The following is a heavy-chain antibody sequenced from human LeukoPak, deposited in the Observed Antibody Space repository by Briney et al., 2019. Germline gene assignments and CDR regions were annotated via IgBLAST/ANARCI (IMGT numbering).Heavy chain of an antibody. V-gene: IGHV3-53*05. CDR1: GFTVSSNY. J-gene: IGHJ4*02. D-gene: IGHD1-26*01. CDR3: ARDIVGATTVDY. CDR2: IYSGGST. Sequence: PGGSLRLSCAASGFTVSSNYMSWVRQAPGKGLEWVSVIYSGGSTYYADSVKGRFTISRDNSKNTLYLQMNSLRAEDTAVYYCARDIVGATTVDYWGQGTLVTVSS.